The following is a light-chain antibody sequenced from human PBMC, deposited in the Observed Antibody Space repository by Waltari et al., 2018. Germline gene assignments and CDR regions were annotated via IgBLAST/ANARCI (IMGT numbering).Light chain of an antibody. CDR2: AAS. CDR1: HSVGTH. Sequence: EIVMTQSPIILSVSPGERATLSCRASHSVGTHLAWYQQRPGQPPRLVIFAASTRATGGPVRFSGSGSGTEFTLTISSLQSEDFAVYYCQQYNDWPLTFGGGT. CDR3: QQYNDWPLT. V-gene: IGKV3-15*01. J-gene: IGKJ4*01.